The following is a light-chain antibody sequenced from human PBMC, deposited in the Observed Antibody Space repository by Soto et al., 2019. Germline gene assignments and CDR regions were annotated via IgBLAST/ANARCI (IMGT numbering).Light chain of an antibody. Sequence: EVVMTQYPATLSLSPGERATLSCRASESVSTNLAWYQQKAGQAPRLLIYGASTRATGIPARFSGSGSGTEFTLTISSLQSEDFAVYYCQQYSIWRTFGQGTKV. J-gene: IGKJ1*01. CDR2: GAS. V-gene: IGKV3-15*01. CDR3: QQYSIWRT. CDR1: ESVSTN.